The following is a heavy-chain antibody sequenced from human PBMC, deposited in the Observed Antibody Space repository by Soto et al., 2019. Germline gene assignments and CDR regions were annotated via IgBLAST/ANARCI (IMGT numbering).Heavy chain of an antibody. CDR3: ARQKWELFLYLPNWFDP. CDR1: GYSISSGYY. CDR2: IYHSGST. V-gene: IGHV4-38-2*01. D-gene: IGHD1-26*01. J-gene: IGHJ5*02. Sequence: QVQLQESGPGLVKPSETLSLTCAVSGYSISSGYYWGWIRQPPGKGLEWIGSIYHSGSTYYNPSLKSRVTISVDTSKNQFSLKLSSVTAADTAVYYCARQKWELFLYLPNWFDPWGQGTLVTVSS.